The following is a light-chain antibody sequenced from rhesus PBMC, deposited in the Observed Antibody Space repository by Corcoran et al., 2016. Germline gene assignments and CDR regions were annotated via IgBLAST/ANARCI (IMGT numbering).Light chain of an antibody. CDR3: QQRNSYLFT. CDR1: QGISSY. CDR2: DAS. V-gene: IGKV1-38*01. Sequence: DIQLTQSPSSLSASVGDRVTITCRASQGISSYLAWYQQKQGKAPKLLIYDASNLQSGVPSRYSVSGSGKEFTLTISSLQPEDFAVYYGQQRNSYLFTFGPGTKLDIK. J-gene: IGKJ3*01.